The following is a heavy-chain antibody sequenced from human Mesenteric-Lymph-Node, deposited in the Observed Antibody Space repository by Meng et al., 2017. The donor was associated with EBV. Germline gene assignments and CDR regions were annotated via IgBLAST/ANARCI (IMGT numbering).Heavy chain of an antibody. CDR2: INPAFGRV. V-gene: IGHV1-69*06. Sequence: QGQLVQSGGGVKKPGPSVNVSCKTSGGSFNSYAVNWVRQAPGQGLEWMGGINPAFGRVTYSQMFQGRVSITADKATNTAYMELSSLRSEDTAVYYCARDLTVTTRGWFGPWGQGTLVTVSS. CDR3: ARDLTVTTRGWFGP. J-gene: IGHJ5*02. CDR1: GGSFNSYA. D-gene: IGHD4-17*01.